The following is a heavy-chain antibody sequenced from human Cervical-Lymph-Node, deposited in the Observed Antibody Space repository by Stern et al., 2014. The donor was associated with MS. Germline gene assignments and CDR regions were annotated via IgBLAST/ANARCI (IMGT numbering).Heavy chain of an antibody. J-gene: IGHJ4*02. V-gene: IGHV1-69*01. CDR1: GGTFSSYA. CDR3: ARDSRHYDTTFYFDS. Sequence: HVQLVQSGAEAKKPGSSVKVSCKASGGTFSSYAINWVRQPPGQEPEWMGGLIPIFGTANYAQKFQGRVTITADESTATAYMELSSLRSEDTAVYYCARDSRHYDTTFYFDSWGQGTLVTVSS. CDR2: LIPIFGTA. D-gene: IGHD2/OR15-2a*01.